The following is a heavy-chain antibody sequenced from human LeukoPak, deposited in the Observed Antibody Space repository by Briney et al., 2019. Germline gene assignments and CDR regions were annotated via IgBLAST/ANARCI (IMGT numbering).Heavy chain of an antibody. CDR3: ARDLRVAGNPNWFDP. J-gene: IGHJ5*02. CDR2: ISSSSSTI. Sequence: GGSLRLSCAASGFTFSSYAMSWVRQAPGKGLEWVSYISSSSSTIYYADSVKGQFTISRDNAKNSLYLQMNSLRAEDTAVYYCARDLRVAGNPNWFDPWGQGTLVTVSS. V-gene: IGHV3-48*04. D-gene: IGHD6-19*01. CDR1: GFTFSSYA.